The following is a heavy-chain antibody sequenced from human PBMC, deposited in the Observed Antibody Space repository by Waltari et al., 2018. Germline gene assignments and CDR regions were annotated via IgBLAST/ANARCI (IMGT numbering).Heavy chain of an antibody. CDR2: IRYDGSNK. J-gene: IGHJ4*02. CDR1: GFPFSSYG. Sequence: QVQLVESGGGVVQPGGSLRLSCAASGFPFSSYGMHWVRQAPGKGLEWVAFIRYDGSNKYYADSVKGRFTISRDNSKNTLYLQMNSLRAEDTAVYYCAKMGDYGSGYTDYWGQGTLVTVSS. CDR3: AKMGDYGSGYTDY. D-gene: IGHD3-22*01. V-gene: IGHV3-30*02.